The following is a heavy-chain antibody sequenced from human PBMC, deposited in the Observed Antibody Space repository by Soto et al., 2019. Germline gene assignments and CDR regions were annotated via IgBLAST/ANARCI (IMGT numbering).Heavy chain of an antibody. D-gene: IGHD3-10*01. CDR3: ATEPANYYGSGSYYSG. J-gene: IGHJ4*02. CDR2: IIPILGIA. V-gene: IGHV1-69*04. CDR1: GGTFSSYT. Sequence: SVKVSCKASGGTFSSYTISWVRQAPGQGLEWMGRIIPILGIANYAQKFQGRVTITADKSTSTAYMELSSLRSEDTAVYYCATEPANYYGSGSYYSGWGQGTLVTVS.